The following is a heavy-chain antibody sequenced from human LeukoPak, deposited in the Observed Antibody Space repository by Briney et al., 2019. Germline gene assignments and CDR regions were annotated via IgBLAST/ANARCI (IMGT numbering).Heavy chain of an antibody. J-gene: IGHJ4*02. CDR1: GFTFTDHW. Sequence: GGSLRLSCAASGFTFTDHWMSWVRQAPGKGLEWVANINEDGSEKYYVDSVKGRFTISRDNAKKSLYLQMNSLRAEDTAVYYCAREYSEQLLWTALDSWGQGTLVTVSS. D-gene: IGHD2-2*01. V-gene: IGHV3-7*01. CDR3: AREYSEQLLWTALDS. CDR2: INEDGSEK.